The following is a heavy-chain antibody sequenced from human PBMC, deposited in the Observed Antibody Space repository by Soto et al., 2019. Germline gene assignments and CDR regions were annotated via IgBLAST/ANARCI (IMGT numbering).Heavy chain of an antibody. V-gene: IGHV5-51*01. CDR2: IDPNDSQT. CDR1: GYSFSSSW. J-gene: IGHJ4*02. D-gene: IGHD6-25*01. Sequence: GESLKISCQASGYSFSSSWIGWVRQMPGKGLEWMGIIDPNDSQTIYSPSFQGQVTISADKSIDPAYLLWISLNTSQAAMYYCAKHTGNGWKGDYIDYWGQGALVTVSS. CDR3: AKHTGNGWKGDYIDY.